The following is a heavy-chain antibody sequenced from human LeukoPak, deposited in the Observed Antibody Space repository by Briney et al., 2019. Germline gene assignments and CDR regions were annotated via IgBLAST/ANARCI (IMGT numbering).Heavy chain of an antibody. Sequence: GGSLRLSCAAPGFTFSNYWMSWFRQAPGKGLEWVANIKYDGREKQYVDSVKGRFTISRDNAKNSLFLQMNSLRAEDTAVYYCARYLNSGPEDFWGRGTLVTVSS. CDR2: IKYDGREK. CDR3: ARYLNSGPEDF. V-gene: IGHV3-7*01. J-gene: IGHJ4*02. CDR1: GFTFSNYW. D-gene: IGHD1-26*01.